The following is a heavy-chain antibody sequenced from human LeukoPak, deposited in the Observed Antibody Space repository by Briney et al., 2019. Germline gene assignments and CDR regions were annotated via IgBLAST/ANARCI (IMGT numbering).Heavy chain of an antibody. Sequence: SETLSLTCAVYGGSFSGYYWSWIRQPPGKGLEWIGEINHSGSTNYNPSLKSRVTISVDKSKNQFSLKLSSVTAADTAVYYCASPQYSSGWSLYYGMDVWGQGTTVTVSS. CDR3: ASPQYSSGWSLYYGMDV. D-gene: IGHD6-19*01. J-gene: IGHJ6*02. CDR2: INHSGST. CDR1: GGSFSGYY. V-gene: IGHV4-34*01.